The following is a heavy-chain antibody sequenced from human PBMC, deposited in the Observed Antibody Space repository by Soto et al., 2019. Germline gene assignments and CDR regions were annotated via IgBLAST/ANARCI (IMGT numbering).Heavy chain of an antibody. D-gene: IGHD2-8*01. Sequence: SSVTVSCKASGGAFSCYAISGVRQAQGQGLEWMGGIIPIFGTANYAQKFQGRVTITADESTSTAYMELSSLRSEDTAVYYCAGPTVGYCTNGVCYLGLDVWGQGTTVTVSS. CDR3: AGPTVGYCTNGVCYLGLDV. J-gene: IGHJ6*02. CDR2: IIPIFGTA. CDR1: GGAFSCYA. V-gene: IGHV1-69*13.